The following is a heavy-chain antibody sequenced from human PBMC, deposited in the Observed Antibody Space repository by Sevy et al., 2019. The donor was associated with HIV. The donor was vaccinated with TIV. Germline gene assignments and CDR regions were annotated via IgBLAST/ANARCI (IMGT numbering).Heavy chain of an antibody. CDR3: ARDDVGCSSTSCYGFDY. D-gene: IGHD2-2*01. CDR2: ISYDGSNK. J-gene: IGHJ4*02. V-gene: IGHV3-30-3*01. CDR1: GFTFSSYA. Sequence: GGSLRLSCAASGFTFSSYAMHWVCQAPGKGLEWVAVISYDGSNKYYADSVKGRFTISRDNSKNTLYLQMNSLRAEDTAVYYCARDDVGCSSTSCYGFDYWGQGTLVTVSS.